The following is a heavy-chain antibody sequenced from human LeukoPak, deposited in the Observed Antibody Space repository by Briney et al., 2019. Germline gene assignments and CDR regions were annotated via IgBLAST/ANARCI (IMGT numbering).Heavy chain of an antibody. V-gene: IGHV3-20*04. CDR2: LNWNGAST. Sequence: GGSLRLSCAASGFSLDEYGMTWVRQVPGKGLEWVAGLNWNGASTGYADSVLGRFIMSRDSAKKSLILEMNSLRAEDTAVYYCARRATTERGYSYGLDYWGQGTLVTVSS. CDR1: GFSLDEYG. J-gene: IGHJ4*02. CDR3: ARRATTERGYSYGLDY. D-gene: IGHD5-18*01.